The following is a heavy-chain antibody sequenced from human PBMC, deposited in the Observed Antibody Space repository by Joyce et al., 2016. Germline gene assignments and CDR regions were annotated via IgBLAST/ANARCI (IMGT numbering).Heavy chain of an antibody. D-gene: IGHD1-26*01. Sequence: EVQLLESGGGLVQPGGSLRLSCAASGFTFSTSGVGWVRQVPGKGLERVAVISNDGGIRYYADSVKGRFTISRDNSKNTLYLQMNSLRAEDTAVYYCAKGGGSSAYYFEYWGQGTLVTVSS. CDR3: AKGGGSSAYYFEY. J-gene: IGHJ4*02. CDR2: ISNDGGIR. CDR1: GFTFSTSG. V-gene: IGHV3-23*01.